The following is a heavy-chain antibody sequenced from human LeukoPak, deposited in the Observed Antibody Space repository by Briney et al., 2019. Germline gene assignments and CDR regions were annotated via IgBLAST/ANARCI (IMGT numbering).Heavy chain of an antibody. D-gene: IGHD1-7*01. CDR2: INDHESAE. V-gene: IGHV3-7*01. CDR1: RFTFSSYW. Sequence: GGSLRHTREPSRFTFSSYWMSCVRQAHGTGLKCVANINDHESAEYYVDSVKGRFSISRHNAKNSLYLQMNSLRAEDTAVYYCARDWLAGTPYHAFDLWGKGTMVTVSS. J-gene: IGHJ3*01. CDR3: ARDWLAGTPYHAFDL.